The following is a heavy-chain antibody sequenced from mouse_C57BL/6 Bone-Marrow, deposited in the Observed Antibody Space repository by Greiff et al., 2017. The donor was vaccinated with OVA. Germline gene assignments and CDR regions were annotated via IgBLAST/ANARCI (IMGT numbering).Heavy chain of an antibody. D-gene: IGHD2-2*01. V-gene: IGHV1-39*01. J-gene: IGHJ4*01. Sequence: VQLKQSGPELVKPGASVKISCKASGYSFTDYNMNWVKQSNGKSLEWIGVINPNYGTTSYNQKFKGKATLTVDQSSSTAYMQLNSLTSEDSAVYYCAREVTTGHYYAMDYWGQGTSVTVSS. CDR1: GYSFTDYN. CDR3: AREVTTGHYYAMDY. CDR2: INPNYGTT.